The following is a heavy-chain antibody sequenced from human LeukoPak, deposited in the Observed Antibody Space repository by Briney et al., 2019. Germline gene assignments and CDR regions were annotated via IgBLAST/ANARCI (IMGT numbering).Heavy chain of an antibody. CDR2: IYYSGST. V-gene: IGHV4-31*03. D-gene: IGHD6-25*01. J-gene: IGHJ4*02. CDR3: ARGHRVEQRPDY. Sequence: SETLSLTCTVSGGSISSGGYYWSWIRQHPGKGLEWIGYIYYSGSTYYNPSLKSRVTISVDTSKNQFSLKLSSVTAADTAVYYCARGHRVEQRPDYWGQGTLVTVSS. CDR1: GGSISSGGYY.